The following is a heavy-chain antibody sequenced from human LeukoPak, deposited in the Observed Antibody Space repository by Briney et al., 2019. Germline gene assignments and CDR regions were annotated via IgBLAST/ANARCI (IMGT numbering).Heavy chain of an antibody. J-gene: IGHJ6*02. D-gene: IGHD3-3*01. V-gene: IGHV4-34*01. CDR2: INHSGST. Sequence: EPSETLSLTCAVYGGSFSGYYWSWIRQPPGKGLEWIGEINHSGSTNYNPSLKSRVTISVDTSKNQFSLKLSSVTAADTAVYYCARYDFWSGFGMDVWGQGTTVTVSS. CDR1: GGSFSGYY. CDR3: ARYDFWSGFGMDV.